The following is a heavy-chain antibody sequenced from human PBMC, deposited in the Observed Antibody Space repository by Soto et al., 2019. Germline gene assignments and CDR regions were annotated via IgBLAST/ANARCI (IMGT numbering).Heavy chain of an antibody. CDR3: ARGDGQPAFGYYYYMDV. J-gene: IGHJ6*03. CDR1: GCSISSSSYY. V-gene: IGHV4-39*01. Sequence: PSETLSLTCTVSGCSISSSSYYWGWIRQPPGKGLEWIGSIYYSGSTYYNPSLKSRVTISVDTSKNQFSLKLSSVTAADTAVYYCARGDGQPAFGYYYYMDVWGKGTTVTAP. D-gene: IGHD2-21*01. CDR2: IYYSGST.